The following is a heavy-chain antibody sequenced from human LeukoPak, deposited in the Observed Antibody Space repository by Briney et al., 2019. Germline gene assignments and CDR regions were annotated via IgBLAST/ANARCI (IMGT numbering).Heavy chain of an antibody. Sequence: GGSLRLSCAASGFTFNNFAMSWVRQAPRKGLEWVSTIDLTVGTTHYADSVKDRFTISRDHSGDTVYLQMNSLGADDTGVYYCTKGDGGWYPIDSWGQGALVTVSS. CDR2: IDLTVGTT. CDR3: TKGDGGWYPIDS. D-gene: IGHD6-19*01. J-gene: IGHJ5*01. V-gene: IGHV3-23*01. CDR1: GFTFNNFA.